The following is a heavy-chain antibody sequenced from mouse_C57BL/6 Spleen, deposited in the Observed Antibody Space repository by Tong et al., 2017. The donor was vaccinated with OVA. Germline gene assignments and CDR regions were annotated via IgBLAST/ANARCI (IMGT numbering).Heavy chain of an antibody. Sequence: VQLQESGTELVKPGASVKLSCKASGYTFTSYWMHWVKQRPGQGLEWIGNINPNNGGTSYNQKFKGKATLTVDKSSSTAYMELRSLTSEDSAVYYCARVDYYGSSSYAMDYWGQGTSVTVSS. D-gene: IGHD1-1*01. J-gene: IGHJ4*01. CDR2: INPNNGGT. V-gene: IGHV1-53*01. CDR3: ARVDYYGSSSYAMDY. CDR1: GYTFTSYW.